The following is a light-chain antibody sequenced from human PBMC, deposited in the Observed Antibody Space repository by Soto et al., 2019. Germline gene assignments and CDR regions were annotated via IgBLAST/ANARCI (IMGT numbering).Light chain of an antibody. Sequence: QSALTQPASVSGSPGQSITISCTGTSSNVGCYNLVSWYQQHPGKAPKLMIYEGSKRPSGVSNRFSGSKSGNTASLTISGLQAEDEADYCCCSYAGSSTYMVFGGGTQLTVL. CDR3: CSYAGSSTYMV. CDR2: EGS. V-gene: IGLV2-23*01. CDR1: SSNVGCYNL. J-gene: IGLJ2*01.